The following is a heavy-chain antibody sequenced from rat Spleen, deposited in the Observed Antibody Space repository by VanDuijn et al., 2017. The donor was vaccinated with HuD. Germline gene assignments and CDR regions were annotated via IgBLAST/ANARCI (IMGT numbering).Heavy chain of an antibody. CDR3: ARQQPSDYFDY. V-gene: IGHV5-25*01. CDR2: INNDGSST. Sequence: EVQLVESGENLMQPGRSMKLSCAALGFTFSNYYMAWVRQAPTKGLEWVATINNDGSSTYYRDSVKGRFTISRDNAKSTLYLQMDSLRSEDTATYYCARQQPSDYFDYWGQGVMVTVSS. CDR1: GFTFSNYY. J-gene: IGHJ2*01.